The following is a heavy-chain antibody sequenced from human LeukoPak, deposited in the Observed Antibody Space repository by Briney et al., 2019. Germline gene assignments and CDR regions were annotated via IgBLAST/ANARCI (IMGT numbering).Heavy chain of an antibody. CDR1: GFTFSSYA. J-gene: IGHJ3*02. Sequence: GGSLRLSCAASGFTFSSYAMSWVRQAPGKGLEWVSAISGSGGSTYYADSVKGRFTISRDNSKNTLYLQMNSLRAEDTAVYYCARGYCSSTSCYTADDAFDIWGQGTMVTVSS. D-gene: IGHD2-2*02. CDR3: ARGYCSSTSCYTADDAFDI. CDR2: ISGSGGST. V-gene: IGHV3-23*01.